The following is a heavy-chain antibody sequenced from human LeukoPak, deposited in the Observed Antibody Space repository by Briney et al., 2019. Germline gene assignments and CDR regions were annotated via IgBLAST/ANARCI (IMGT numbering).Heavy chain of an antibody. D-gene: IGHD5-18*01. J-gene: IGHJ4*02. CDR1: GYIFTSYV. CDR2: INAGNGNT. CDR3: ARASPGYSYDYFDY. Sequence: ASVKVSCKASGYIFTSYVMHWVRQAPGQRLEWMGRINAGNGNTKSSQKFQGRVTIIRDTSASTAYMEVSSLRSEDTSVYYCARASPGYSYDYFDYWGQGTLVTVSS. V-gene: IGHV1-3*01.